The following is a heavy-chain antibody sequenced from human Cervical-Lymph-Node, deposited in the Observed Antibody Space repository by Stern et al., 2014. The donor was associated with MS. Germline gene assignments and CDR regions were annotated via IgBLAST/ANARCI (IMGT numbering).Heavy chain of an antibody. J-gene: IGHJ4*02. Sequence: EQLVESGGGVVQPGRSLRLSCAASGFTFSTYTMHWVRPAPGKGLEWVAVISSDGNSKFYADSVKGRFTISRDNSKNTLFLQMNSLRTEDTAVYYCARDGRSVWGQGTLVTVSS. CDR1: GFTFSTYT. CDR3: ARDGRSV. CDR2: ISSDGNSK. V-gene: IGHV3-30-3*01.